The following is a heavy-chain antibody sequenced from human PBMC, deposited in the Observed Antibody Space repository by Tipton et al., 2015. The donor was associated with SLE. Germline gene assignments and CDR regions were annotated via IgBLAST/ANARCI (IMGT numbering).Heavy chain of an antibody. CDR3: ARRGSSSPLDNWFDP. Sequence: TLSLTCTVSGGSISSSSYYWGWIRQPPGMGLEWIGSISYSGSTYYNPSLKSRVTISVDTSKNQFSLKLSSVTAADTAVYYCARRGSSSPLDNWFDPWGQGTLVTVSS. J-gene: IGHJ5*02. V-gene: IGHV4-39*01. CDR2: ISYSGST. D-gene: IGHD6-6*01. CDR1: GGSISSSSYY.